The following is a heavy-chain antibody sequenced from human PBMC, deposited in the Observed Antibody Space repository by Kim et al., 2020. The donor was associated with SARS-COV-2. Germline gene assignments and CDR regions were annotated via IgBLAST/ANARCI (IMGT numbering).Heavy chain of an antibody. Sequence: SGPTLVKSTETLTLTCTFSGLSLRGTKMCVSWIRQPPGKALEWLALIDWDDTRYYNTSLKTRLTISRDTSKNWVVLTMTNMDSVDTATYFCAGGSSSGSYCNWFDPWGQGTLVTVSS. J-gene: IGHJ5*02. CDR1: GLSLRGTKMC. CDR2: IDWDDTR. V-gene: IGHV2-70*13. D-gene: IGHD3-10*01. CDR3: AGGSSSGSYCNWFDP.